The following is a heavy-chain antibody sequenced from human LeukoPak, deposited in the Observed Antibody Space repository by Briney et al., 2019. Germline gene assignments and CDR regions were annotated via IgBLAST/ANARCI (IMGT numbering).Heavy chain of an antibody. CDR3: ARGTSPHWFDP. CDR1: GFTLISSA. D-gene: IGHD2-2*01. V-gene: IGHV1-58*02. CDR2: IVVGSGNT. J-gene: IGHJ5*02. Sequence: SVKVSCKSSGFTLISSAIQWVRQARGQRLEWIGWIVVGSGNTNYAQKLQGRVTMTTDTSTSTAYMELRSLRSDDTAVYYCARGTSPHWFDPWGKGTLVTVSS.